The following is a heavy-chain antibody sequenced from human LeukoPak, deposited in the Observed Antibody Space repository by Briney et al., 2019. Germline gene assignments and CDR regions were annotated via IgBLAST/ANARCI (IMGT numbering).Heavy chain of an antibody. V-gene: IGHV1-2*06. CDR2: INPSSGDT. D-gene: IGHD1-26*01. CDR1: AYTFTDYY. CDR3: ATPSGYFYY. Sequence: GASVKVSCKASAYTFTDYYVHWVRQAPGQGLEWMGRINPSSGDTNYAQNFQGRVTMTRDTSISTAYMELSRLRSDDTAVYYCATPSGYFYYWAQGTLLPSPQ. J-gene: IGHJ4*02.